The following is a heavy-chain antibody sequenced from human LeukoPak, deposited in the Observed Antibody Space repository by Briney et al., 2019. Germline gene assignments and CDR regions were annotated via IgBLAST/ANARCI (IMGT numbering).Heavy chain of an antibody. CDR2: ISAYNGNT. V-gene: IGHV1-18*01. D-gene: IGHD3-3*01. CDR1: GYTFTSYG. Sequence: GASVKVSCEASGYTFTSYGISWVRQAPGQGLEWMGWISAYNGNTNYAQKLQGRVTMTTDTSTSTAYMELRSLRSDDTAVYYCASPEGELGYDFWSGYYRYWGQGTLVTVSS. CDR3: ASPEGELGYDFWSGYYRY. J-gene: IGHJ4*02.